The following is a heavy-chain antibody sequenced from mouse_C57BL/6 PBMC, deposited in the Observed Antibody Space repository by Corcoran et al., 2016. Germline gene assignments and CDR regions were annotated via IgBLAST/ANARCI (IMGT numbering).Heavy chain of an antibody. V-gene: IGHV1-85*01. CDR3: ARSTMVTTPYWYLDV. J-gene: IGHJ1*03. CDR1: GYTFTSYD. D-gene: IGHD2-2*01. Sequence: QVQLQQSGPELVKPGASVKLSCKASGYTFTSYDINWVKQRPGQGLEWIGWIYPRDGSTKYNEKFKGKATLTVDTSSSTAYMELHSLTSEDSAVYFCARSTMVTTPYWYLDVWGTGTTVTVSS. CDR2: IYPRDGST.